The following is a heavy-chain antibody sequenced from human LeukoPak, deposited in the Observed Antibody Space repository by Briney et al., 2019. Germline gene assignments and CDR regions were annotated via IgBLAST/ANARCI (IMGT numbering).Heavy chain of an antibody. D-gene: IGHD6-19*01. Sequence: SETLSLTCAVYGGSFSGYYWSWIRQPPGKGLEWIGEINHSGSTNYNPSLKSRVTMSVDTSKNQFSLKLSSVTAADTAVYYCARDLAGRRFDYWGQGTLVTVSS. CDR3: ARDLAGRRFDY. V-gene: IGHV4-34*01. CDR1: GGSFSGYY. CDR2: INHSGST. J-gene: IGHJ4*02.